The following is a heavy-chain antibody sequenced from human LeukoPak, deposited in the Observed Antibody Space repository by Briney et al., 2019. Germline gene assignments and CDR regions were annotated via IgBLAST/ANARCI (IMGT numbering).Heavy chain of an antibody. J-gene: IGHJ4*02. D-gene: IGHD6-6*01. CDR1: GYNFTSYW. Sequence: GESLKISCQGSGYNFTSYWIGWVRQMPGKGLEWMGIIYPGDSDTRDSPSFQGQVTISADKSISTAYLQWSSLKASDTAIYYCARARAYSTSSAPKGFDYWGQGTLVTVSS. CDR3: ARARAYSTSSAPKGFDY. CDR2: IYPGDSDT. V-gene: IGHV5-51*01.